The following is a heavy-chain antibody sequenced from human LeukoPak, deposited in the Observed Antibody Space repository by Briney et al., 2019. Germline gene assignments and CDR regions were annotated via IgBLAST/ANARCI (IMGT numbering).Heavy chain of an antibody. V-gene: IGHV3-21*01. D-gene: IGHD5-18*01. J-gene: IGHJ4*02. CDR1: GFTFSSYS. CDR3: ARDGGYSYGYPLDY. CDR2: ISSSSSYI. Sequence: PGGSLRLSCAASGFTFSSYSMNWVRQAPGEGLEWVSSISSSSSYIYYADSVKGRFTISRDNAKNSLYLQMNSLRAEDTAVYYCARDGGYSYGYPLDYWGQGTLVTVSS.